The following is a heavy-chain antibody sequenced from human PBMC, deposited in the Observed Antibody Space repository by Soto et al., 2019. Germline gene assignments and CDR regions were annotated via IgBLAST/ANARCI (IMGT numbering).Heavy chain of an antibody. CDR3: ARGAYYDPSGPFSDALDI. Sequence: PGGSLRLSCAASGFTFSTYNMNWVHQAPGKGPEWVANIKPDGSEKWYVDSVKGRFTISRDNAKNSLYLQILSLRADDTAVYYCARGAYYDPSGPFSDALDIWGQGTMVTVSS. V-gene: IGHV3-7*04. J-gene: IGHJ3*02. D-gene: IGHD3-22*01. CDR2: IKPDGSEK. CDR1: GFTFSTYN.